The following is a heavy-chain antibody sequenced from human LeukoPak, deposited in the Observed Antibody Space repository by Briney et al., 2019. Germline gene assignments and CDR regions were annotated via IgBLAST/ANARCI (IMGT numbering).Heavy chain of an antibody. J-gene: IGHJ1*01. CDR1: GYTFTGYY. Sequence: ASVKVSCKASGYTFTGYYMHWVRQAPGQGLEWMGWINPNSGGTNYAQKFQGRVTMTRDTSISTAYMELSRPRSDDTAVYYCARDASGYPTEYFQHWGQGTLVTVSS. CDR2: INPNSGGT. D-gene: IGHD3-22*01. CDR3: ARDASGYPTEYFQH. V-gene: IGHV1-2*02.